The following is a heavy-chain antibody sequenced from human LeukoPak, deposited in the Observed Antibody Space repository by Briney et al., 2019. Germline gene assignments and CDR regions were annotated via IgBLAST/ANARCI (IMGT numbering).Heavy chain of an antibody. Sequence: GGSLRLSCAVSGFTFSSSWMHWVRQAPGKGLVWVSHIKTDGSTTAYADSVKGRSTISRDNAKNTLYLQMNSLRAEDTGVYYCARGNQQLPRSTPDYWGQGTLVTVSS. CDR1: GFTFSSSW. V-gene: IGHV3-74*01. J-gene: IGHJ4*02. CDR3: ARGNQQLPRSTPDY. CDR2: IKTDGSTT. D-gene: IGHD2-2*01.